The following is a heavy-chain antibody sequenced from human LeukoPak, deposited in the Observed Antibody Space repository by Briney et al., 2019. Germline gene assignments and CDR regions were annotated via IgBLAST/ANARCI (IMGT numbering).Heavy chain of an antibody. CDR3: ARDGAYSAYDFPY. J-gene: IGHJ4*02. V-gene: IGHV5-51*01. D-gene: IGHD5-12*01. CDR2: IYPDDSDT. CDR1: GYTFTTKW. Sequence: GESLKISCKGSGYTFTTKWIAWVRQMSGKGLEWMGIIYPDDSDTRYSPSFQGQVTISVDKSINTAYLQWSSLRASDTAIYYCARDGAYSAYDFPYWGQGTLVTVS.